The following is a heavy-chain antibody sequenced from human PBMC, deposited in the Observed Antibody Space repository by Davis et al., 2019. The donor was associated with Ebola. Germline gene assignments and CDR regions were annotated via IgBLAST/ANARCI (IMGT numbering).Heavy chain of an antibody. CDR2: IIPIFGTA. D-gene: IGHD4-11*01. V-gene: IGHV1-69*13. Sequence: SVKVSCKASGGTFSSYAISWVRQAPGQGLEWMGGIIPIFGTANYAHKFQGRVTITADESTSTAYMELSSLRSEDTAVYYCARAYSNYPWWNWFDPWGQGTLVTVSS. CDR3: ARAYSNYPWWNWFDP. J-gene: IGHJ5*02. CDR1: GGTFSSYA.